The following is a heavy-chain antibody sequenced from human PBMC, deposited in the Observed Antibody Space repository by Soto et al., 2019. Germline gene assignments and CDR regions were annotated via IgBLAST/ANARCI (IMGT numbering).Heavy chain of an antibody. CDR3: ARVRGGRDATTDWDYYYYGMDV. J-gene: IGHJ6*02. CDR2: IIPIFGTA. Sequence: SVKVSCKASGGTFSSYAISWVRQAPGQGLEWMGGIIPIFGTANYAQKFQGRVTITADESTSTAYMELSSLRSEDTAVYYCARVRGGRDATTDWDYYYYGMDVWGQGTTVTV. V-gene: IGHV1-69*13. CDR1: GGTFSSYA. D-gene: IGHD4-17*01.